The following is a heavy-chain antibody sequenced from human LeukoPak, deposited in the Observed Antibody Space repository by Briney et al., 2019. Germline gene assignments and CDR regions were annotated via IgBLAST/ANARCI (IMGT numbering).Heavy chain of an antibody. V-gene: IGHV4-59*11. CDR1: GASISSHY. CDR3: AIYYYDSSGYYYFDY. J-gene: IGHJ4*02. Sequence: SETLSLNCTVSGASISSHYWSWIRQPPGKGLEWIGYITYSASTNYNPSLKSRVTIPVDTSKNQFSLKLRSGTAADTAVYFCAIYYYDSSGYYYFDYWGQGTLVSVSS. D-gene: IGHD3-22*01. CDR2: ITYSAST.